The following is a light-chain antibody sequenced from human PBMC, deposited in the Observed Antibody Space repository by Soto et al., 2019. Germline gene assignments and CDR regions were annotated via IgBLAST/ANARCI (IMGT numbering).Light chain of an antibody. J-gene: IGKJ1*01. CDR2: GAS. Sequence: EIVLTQSPGTLSLSPGERATLSCRASQSVSSSYLAWYQQKPGQAPRLLLYGASSRATGIPDRFSGSGSGTDFTLTISRLEPEDFAVDYCQQYVSSSWTFGQGTKVDIK. CDR1: QSVSSSY. CDR3: QQYVSSSWT. V-gene: IGKV3-20*01.